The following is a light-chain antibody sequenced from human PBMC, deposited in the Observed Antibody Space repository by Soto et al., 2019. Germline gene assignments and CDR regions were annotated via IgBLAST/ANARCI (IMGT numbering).Light chain of an antibody. Sequence: QSALTQAPSASGSPGQSVTISCTGTSSDVGGYNYVSWYQHHPGKAPKLIIYEVYKRPSGVPDRFSGSKSGNTAALTVFGLQAEDEADYYCSSYVGTNSYVFGTGTKVTVL. V-gene: IGLV2-8*01. J-gene: IGLJ1*01. CDR3: SSYVGTNSYV. CDR1: SSDVGGYNY. CDR2: EVY.